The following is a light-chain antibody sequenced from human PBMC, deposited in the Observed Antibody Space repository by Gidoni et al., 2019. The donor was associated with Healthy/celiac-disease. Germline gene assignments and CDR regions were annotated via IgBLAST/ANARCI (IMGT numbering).Light chain of an antibody. CDR3: QQYYSTPGS. J-gene: IGKJ2*04. Sequence: DIVMTQPPASLAVSLGERATINCKSSQSVLYSSNNKNYLAWYHQKPGQPPKLLIYWASTRESGVPDRFSGSGSGTDFTLTISSLQAEDVAVYYCQQYYSTPGSFXXXTKLEIK. V-gene: IGKV4-1*01. CDR1: QSVLYSSNNKNY. CDR2: WAS.